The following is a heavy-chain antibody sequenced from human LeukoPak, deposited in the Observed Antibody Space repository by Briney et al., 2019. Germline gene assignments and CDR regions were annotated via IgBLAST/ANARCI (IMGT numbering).Heavy chain of an antibody. CDR3: ATERVDDSSGYSDTYFDY. D-gene: IGHD3-22*01. CDR1: GFTFSSYG. V-gene: IGHV3-33*01. J-gene: IGHJ4*02. Sequence: QAGGSLRLSCAASGFTFSSYGMHWVRQAPGKGLEWVAVIWYDGSNKYYADSVKGRFTISRDNSKNTLYLQMNSLRAEDTAVYYCATERVDDSSGYSDTYFDYWGQGTLVTVSS. CDR2: IWYDGSNK.